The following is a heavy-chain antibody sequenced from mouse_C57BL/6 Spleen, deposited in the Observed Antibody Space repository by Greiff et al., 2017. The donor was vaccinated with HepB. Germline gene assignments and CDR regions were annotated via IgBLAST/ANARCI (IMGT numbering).Heavy chain of an antibody. D-gene: IGHD1-1*01. CDR1: GFTFSSYA. CDR2: ISSGGDYI. V-gene: IGHV5-9-1*02. J-gene: IGHJ2*01. CDR3: TRGRIITTVVATDYFDY. Sequence: EVQGVESGEGLVKPGGSLKLSCAASGFTFSSYAMSWVRQTPEKRLEWVAYISSGGDYIYYADTVKGRFTISRDNARNTLYLQMSSLKSEDTAMYYCTRGRIITTVVATDYFDYWGQGTTLTVSS.